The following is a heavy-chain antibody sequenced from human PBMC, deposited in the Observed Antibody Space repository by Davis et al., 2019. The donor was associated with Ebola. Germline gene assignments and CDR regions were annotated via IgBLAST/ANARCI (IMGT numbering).Heavy chain of an antibody. Sequence: GGSLRLSCAASGFTFSSYSMNWVRQAPGKGLEWVSSISSSSSYIYYADSVKGRFTISRDNAKNSLYLQMNSLRAEDTAVYYCAKVGRFLEWLLVDYWGQGTLVTVSS. CDR1: GFTFSSYS. D-gene: IGHD3-3*01. CDR2: ISSSSSYI. CDR3: AKVGRFLEWLLVDY. J-gene: IGHJ4*02. V-gene: IGHV3-21*01.